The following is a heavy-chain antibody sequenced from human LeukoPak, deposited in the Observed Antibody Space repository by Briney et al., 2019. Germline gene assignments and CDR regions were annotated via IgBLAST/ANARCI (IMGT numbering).Heavy chain of an antibody. D-gene: IGHD4-23*01. Sequence: GRSLRLSCAASGFTFSSYAMHWVRQAPGKGLEWVAFIRYDGSNKYYADSVKGRFTISRDNSKNTLYLQMNSLRAEDTAVYYCAKDAAYGGNSNYYYYYMDVWGKGTTVTVSS. J-gene: IGHJ6*03. CDR3: AKDAAYGGNSNYYYYYMDV. CDR2: IRYDGSNK. CDR1: GFTFSSYA. V-gene: IGHV3-30*02.